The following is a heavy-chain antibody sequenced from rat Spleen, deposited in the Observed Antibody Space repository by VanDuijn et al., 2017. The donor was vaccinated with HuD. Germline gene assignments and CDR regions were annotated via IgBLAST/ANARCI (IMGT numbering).Heavy chain of an antibody. CDR2: ISYDGSSS. CDR3: ARAGYLRDWYFDF. D-gene: IGHD2-2*01. V-gene: IGHV5-7*01. Sequence: EVQLVESDGGLVQPGRSLKLSCAASGFTFSDYNMAWVRPAPKKGLEWVATISYDGSSSYYRDSVKGRFTNSRDNAKSTLYLQMDNLRSEDTATYYCARAGYLRDWYFDFWGPGTMVTVSS. CDR1: GFTFSDYN. J-gene: IGHJ1*01.